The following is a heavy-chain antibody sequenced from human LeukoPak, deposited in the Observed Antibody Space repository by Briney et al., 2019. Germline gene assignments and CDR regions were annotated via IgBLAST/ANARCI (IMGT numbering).Heavy chain of an antibody. CDR1: GGSISSYY. CDR2: IFYSGST. V-gene: IGHV4-59*01. D-gene: IGHD3-10*01. Sequence: SETLSLTCTVSGGSISSYYWSWIRQPPGKGLEWIGYIFYSGSTNYNPCLKSRVTISVDPSKNQFSLNLSSVTAADTAIYYCARDGRGSGTYAYYYAMDVWGQGTTVTVSS. CDR3: ARDGRGSGTYAYYYAMDV. J-gene: IGHJ6*02.